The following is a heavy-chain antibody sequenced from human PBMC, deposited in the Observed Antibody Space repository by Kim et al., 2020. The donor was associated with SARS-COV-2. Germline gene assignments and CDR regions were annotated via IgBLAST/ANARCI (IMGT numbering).Heavy chain of an antibody. D-gene: IGHD2-8*01. CDR2: IYYSGST. V-gene: IGHV4-59*13. CDR3: ARGLYYYYGMDV. Sequence: SETLSLTCTVSGDSISSYYWSWIRQPPGKGLEWIGYIYYSGSTNYNPSLKSRVTILVDTSKNLLSLKLRSVTAADTAVYYCARGLYYYYGMDVWGQGTTVTVSS. CDR1: GDSISSYY. J-gene: IGHJ6*02.